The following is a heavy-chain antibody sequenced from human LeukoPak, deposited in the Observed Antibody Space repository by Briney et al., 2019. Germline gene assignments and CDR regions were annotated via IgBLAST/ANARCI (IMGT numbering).Heavy chain of an antibody. CDR1: GFIFSTCA. CDR3: AKDRSSSSWFDGYDI. V-gene: IGHV3-23*01. CDR2: ISGSGGTT. D-gene: IGHD6-13*01. J-gene: IGHJ3*02. Sequence: GGSLRLSCTASGFIFSTCAMSWGRQAPGKGLEWVSAISGSGGTTYYADSVKGRFTISRDNSKNTLFLQMNSLRAEDTAVYYCAKDRSSSSWFDGYDIWGQGTMVTVSS.